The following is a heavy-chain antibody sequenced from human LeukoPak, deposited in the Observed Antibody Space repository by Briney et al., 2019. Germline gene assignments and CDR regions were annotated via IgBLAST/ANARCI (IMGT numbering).Heavy chain of an antibody. J-gene: IGHJ4*02. V-gene: IGHV3-48*01. D-gene: IGHD3-10*01. CDR1: GFTFSSYS. CDR3: AREPYGSGSYQVDY. Sequence: PGGSLRLSCAASGFTFSSYSRNWVRQAPGKGLEWVSYISGSSSSIYYADSVKGRFTISRDNAKSSLYLQMNSLRAEDTALYYCAREPYGSGSYQVDYWGQGTLVTVSS. CDR2: ISGSSSSI.